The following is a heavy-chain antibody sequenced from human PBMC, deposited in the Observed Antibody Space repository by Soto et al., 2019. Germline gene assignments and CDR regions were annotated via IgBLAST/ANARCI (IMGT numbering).Heavy chain of an antibody. CDR1: GGTFSSYT. CDR2: IIPILGIA. Sequence: SVKVSCKASGGTFSSYTISWVRQAPGQGLEWMGRIIPILGIANYAQKFQGRVTITADKSTSTAYMELSSLRSEDTAVYYCARQTAGRAAFDIWGQGTMVTVSS. V-gene: IGHV1-69*02. CDR3: ARQTAGRAAFDI. J-gene: IGHJ3*02. D-gene: IGHD1-26*01.